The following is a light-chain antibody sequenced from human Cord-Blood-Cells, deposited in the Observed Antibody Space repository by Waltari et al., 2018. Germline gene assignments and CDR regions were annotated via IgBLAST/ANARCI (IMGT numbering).Light chain of an antibody. Sequence: DIQFTQSTSSLSASVGDRVTITCRSSQSISSYLNWYQQKPGKAPKLLIYAASSLQSGVPSRFSGSGSGTDFTLTISSLQPEDFATYYCQQSYSTPLLTFGGGTKVEIK. V-gene: IGKV1-39*01. CDR3: QQSYSTPLLT. CDR1: QSISSY. J-gene: IGKJ4*01. CDR2: AAS.